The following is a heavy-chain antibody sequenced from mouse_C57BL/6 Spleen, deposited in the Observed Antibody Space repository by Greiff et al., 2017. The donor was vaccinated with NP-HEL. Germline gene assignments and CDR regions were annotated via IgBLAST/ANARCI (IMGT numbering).Heavy chain of an antibody. CDR1: GYTFTSYT. J-gene: IGHJ4*01. CDR2: INPSSGYT. CDR3: AIYYCNYGAMDY. D-gene: IGHD2-1*01. V-gene: IGHV1-4*01. Sequence: QVHVKQSGAELARPGASVKMSCKASGYTFTSYTMHWVKQRPGQGLEWIGYINPSSGYTKYNQKFKDKATLTADKSSSTAYMQLGSLTSEDSAVYYCAIYYCNYGAMDYWGQGTTVTVSS.